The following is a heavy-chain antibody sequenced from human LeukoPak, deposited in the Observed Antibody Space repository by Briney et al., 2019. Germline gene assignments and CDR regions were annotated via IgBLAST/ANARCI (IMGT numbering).Heavy chain of an antibody. D-gene: IGHD1-26*01. J-gene: IGHJ4*02. Sequence: ASVKVSCKASGYTFTSYDINWVRQATGQGLEWMGWMNPNSGNTGYAQKFQGRVTMTRNTSISTAYMGLSSLRSEDTAVYYCARGLSSGSSIDYWGQGTLVTVSS. CDR3: ARGLSSGSSIDY. V-gene: IGHV1-8*01. CDR2: MNPNSGNT. CDR1: GYTFTSYD.